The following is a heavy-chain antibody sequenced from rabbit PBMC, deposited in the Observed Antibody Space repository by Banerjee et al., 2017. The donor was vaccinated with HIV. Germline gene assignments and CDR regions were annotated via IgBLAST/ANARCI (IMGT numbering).Heavy chain of an antibody. D-gene: IGHD5-1*01. J-gene: IGHJ4*01. CDR2: IYTGDGNT. CDR3: ARGSGSYLNL. Sequence: QEQLEESGGDLVKPEGSLTLPCTASGFSFSSSYWICWVRQAPGKGLEWIACIYTGDGNTYYASWAKGRFTISKTSSTVDLKMTSLTAADTATYFCARGSGSYLNLWGPGTLVTVS. CDR1: GFSFSSSYW. V-gene: IGHV1S45*01.